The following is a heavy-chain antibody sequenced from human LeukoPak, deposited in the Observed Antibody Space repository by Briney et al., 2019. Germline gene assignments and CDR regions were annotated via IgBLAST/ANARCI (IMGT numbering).Heavy chain of an antibody. CDR1: GFTVSTSY. CDR3: ARGLYGSGTLFDY. Sequence: GGSLRLSCLASGFTVSTSYMSWVRQAPGRGLEWVSVIYSGGNTYYADSVKGRFIISRDNSKNTLFLQMEALRGEDTAVNYCARGLYGSGTLFDYWGQGTLVTVSS. J-gene: IGHJ4*02. D-gene: IGHD3-10*01. CDR2: IYSGGNT. V-gene: IGHV3-66*01.